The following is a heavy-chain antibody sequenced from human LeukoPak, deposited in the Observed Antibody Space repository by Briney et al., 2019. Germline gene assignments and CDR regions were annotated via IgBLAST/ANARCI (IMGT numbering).Heavy chain of an antibody. CDR1: GGTFISYA. CDR3: ASESRYYYGMDV. CDR2: IIPIFGTA. D-gene: IGHD3-10*01. J-gene: IGHJ6*02. Sequence: GASVKVSCKASGGTFISYAIGWVRQAPGQGLEWMGGIIPIFGTANYAQKFQGRVTITADESTSTAYMELSSLRSEDTAVYYCASESRYYYGMDVWGQGTTVTVSS. V-gene: IGHV1-69*13.